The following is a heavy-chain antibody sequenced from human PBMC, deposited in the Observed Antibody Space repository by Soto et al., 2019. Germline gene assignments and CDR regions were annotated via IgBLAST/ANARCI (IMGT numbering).Heavy chain of an antibody. CDR1: GYTFTSYA. CDR2: INAGNGNT. J-gene: IGHJ3*02. CDR3: ARDLRGAFDI. D-gene: IGHD3-10*01. V-gene: IGHV1-3*01. Sequence: GASVKVSCKASGYTFTSYAMHWVRQAPGQRLEWMGWINAGNGNTKYSPKFQGRVTITRDTSASTAYMELSSLRSEDTAVYYCARDLRGAFDIWGQGTMVTVSS.